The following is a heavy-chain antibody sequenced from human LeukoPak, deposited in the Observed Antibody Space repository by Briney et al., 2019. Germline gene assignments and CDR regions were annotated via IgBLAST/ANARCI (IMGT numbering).Heavy chain of an antibody. CDR3: ARADYGEP. Sequence: SGGSLRLSCAASGFTFSSYSMNWVRQAPGKGLEWVSSISSSSRYIYYADSVKGRFTISRDNAKNSLYLQMNSLRAEDTAVYYYARADYGEPWGQGTLVTVSS. J-gene: IGHJ4*02. D-gene: IGHD4-17*01. CDR2: ISSSSRYI. CDR1: GFTFSSYS. V-gene: IGHV3-21*01.